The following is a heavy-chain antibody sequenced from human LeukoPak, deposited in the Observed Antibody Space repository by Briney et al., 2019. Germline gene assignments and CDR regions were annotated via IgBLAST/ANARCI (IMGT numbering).Heavy chain of an antibody. CDR2: IYTSGST. J-gene: IGHJ4*02. V-gene: IGHV4-61*02. D-gene: IGHD6-13*01. CDR1: GGSISSGSYY. Sequence: PSETLSLTCTVSGGSISSGSYYWSWIRQPAGKGLEWIGRIYTSGSTNYNPSLKSRVTLSVDTSKNQFSLKLSSVTAADTAVYYCARHRGSSSWQTPDYWGQGTLVTVSS. CDR3: ARHRGSSSWQTPDY.